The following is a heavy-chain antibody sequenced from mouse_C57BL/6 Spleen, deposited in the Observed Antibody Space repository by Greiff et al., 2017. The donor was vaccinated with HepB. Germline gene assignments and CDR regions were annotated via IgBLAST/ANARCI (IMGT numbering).Heavy chain of an antibody. J-gene: IGHJ2*01. V-gene: IGHV1-82*01. CDR2: IYPGDGDT. CDR3: ARDYYSNDVDY. Sequence: QVQLQQSGPELVKPGASVKISCKASGYAFSSSWMNWVKQRPGKGLEWIGRIYPGDGDTNYNGKFKGKATLTADKSSSTAYMQRSSLTSEDSAVYFCARDYYSNDVDYWGQGTTLTVSS. D-gene: IGHD2-5*01. CDR1: GYAFSSSW.